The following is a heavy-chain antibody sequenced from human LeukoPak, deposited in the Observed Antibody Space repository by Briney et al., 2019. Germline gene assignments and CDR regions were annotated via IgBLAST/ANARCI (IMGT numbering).Heavy chain of an antibody. CDR2: IYYSGST. Sequence: NSSETLSLTCTVSGGSISSYYWSWIRQPPGKGLEWIGYIYYSGSTNYNPPLKSRVTISVDTSKNQFSLRLRSVTAADTAVYYCARVTGYMIEDYFDYWGQGTLVTVSS. CDR1: GGSISSYY. D-gene: IGHD3-22*01. CDR3: ARVTGYMIEDYFDY. V-gene: IGHV4-59*01. J-gene: IGHJ4*02.